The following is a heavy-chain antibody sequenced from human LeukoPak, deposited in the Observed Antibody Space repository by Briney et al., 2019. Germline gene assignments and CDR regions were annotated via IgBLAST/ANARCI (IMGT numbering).Heavy chain of an antibody. J-gene: IGHJ3*02. Sequence: SETLSLTCTVSGGSISSYYWSWIRQPPGKGLEWIGYIYYSGSTNYNPSLKSRVTISVDPSKNQFSLKLSSVTAADTAVYYCARSITMVRGVPDAFDIWGQGTMVTVSS. D-gene: IGHD3-10*01. CDR1: GGSISSYY. CDR3: ARSITMVRGVPDAFDI. CDR2: IYYSGST. V-gene: IGHV4-59*01.